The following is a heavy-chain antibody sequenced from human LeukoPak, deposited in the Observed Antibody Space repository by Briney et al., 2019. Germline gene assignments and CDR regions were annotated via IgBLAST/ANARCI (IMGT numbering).Heavy chain of an antibody. Sequence: SGRSLRLSCAASGFTFSSYGMHWVRQAPGKGLEWVAVIWYDGSNKYYADSVKGRFTISRDNSKNTLYLQMNSLRAEDTAVYYCTKNSRVTYYFDYWGQGTLVTVSS. CDR2: IWYDGSNK. D-gene: IGHD3-10*01. CDR3: TKNSRVTYYFDY. J-gene: IGHJ4*02. CDR1: GFTFSSYG. V-gene: IGHV3-33*06.